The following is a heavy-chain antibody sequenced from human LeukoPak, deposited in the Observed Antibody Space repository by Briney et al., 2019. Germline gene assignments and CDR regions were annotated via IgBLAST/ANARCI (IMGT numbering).Heavy chain of an antibody. V-gene: IGHV4-61*01. CDR3: ARATAGTIDS. Sequence: SETLSLTCSVSGGSVSSGSYFWTWIRQPPGKGLEWIGYIYYSGSTNYNPSLKSRVTISVDTSKNQFSLKLSSVTAADTAVYYCARATAGTIDSWGQGTLVTVSS. J-gene: IGHJ4*02. CDR1: GGSVSSGSYF. D-gene: IGHD6-13*01. CDR2: IYYSGST.